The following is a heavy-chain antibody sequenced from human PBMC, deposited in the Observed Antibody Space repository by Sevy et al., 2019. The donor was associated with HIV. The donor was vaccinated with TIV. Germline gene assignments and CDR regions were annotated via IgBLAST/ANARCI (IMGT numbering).Heavy chain of an antibody. D-gene: IGHD3-16*01. CDR3: ARDLPHLLPWELSRGSDF. CDR1: GFTFSNYA. Sequence: GGSLRLSCTAYGFTFSNYAVHWVRQAPGKGLEWVAIISHEEIHKDFADSVRVRFSISRDTSKNTIYLQMNSLRPEDTAGYYCARDLPHLLPWELSRGSDFWGQGTLVTVSS. J-gene: IGHJ4*02. V-gene: IGHV3-30*04. CDR2: ISHEEIHK.